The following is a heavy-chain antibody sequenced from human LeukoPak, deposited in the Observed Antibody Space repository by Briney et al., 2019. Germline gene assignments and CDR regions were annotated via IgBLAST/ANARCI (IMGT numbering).Heavy chain of an antibody. D-gene: IGHD6-19*01. Sequence: GGSLRLSCAASGFTFSGYSMNWVRRAPGKRLEWAANIKQDGSEKKYVDSVKGRFTISRDNAKNSLFLQMNSLRAEDTAVYYCARSAGEQWLFDLRPIPSDYWGQGTLVTVSS. V-gene: IGHV3-7*01. CDR1: GFTFSGYS. J-gene: IGHJ4*02. CDR2: IKQDGSEK. CDR3: ARSAGEQWLFDLRPIPSDY.